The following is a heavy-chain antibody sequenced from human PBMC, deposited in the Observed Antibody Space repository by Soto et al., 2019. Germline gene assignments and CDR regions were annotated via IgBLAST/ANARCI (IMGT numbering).Heavy chain of an antibody. D-gene: IGHD3-10*01. CDR1: GFTFSSYA. Sequence: GGSLRLSCAASGFTFSSYAMSWVRQAPGKGLEWVSAISGSGGSTYYADSVKGRFTISRDNSKNTLYLQMNSLRAEDTAVYYCAKLYYYGSGDAQNYYYYYMDVWGKGTTVTVSS. V-gene: IGHV3-23*01. CDR2: ISGSGGST. J-gene: IGHJ6*03. CDR3: AKLYYYGSGDAQNYYYYYMDV.